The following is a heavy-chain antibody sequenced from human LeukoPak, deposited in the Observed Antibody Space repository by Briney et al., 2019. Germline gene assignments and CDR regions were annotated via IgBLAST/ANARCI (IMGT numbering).Heavy chain of an antibody. Sequence: PGGSLRLSCAASGFTFSSYAMSWVRQAPGKGLEWVSAISGSGGSTYYADSVKGRFTISRDNAKNSLYLQMNSLRAEDTAVYYCARGYSSSWYGPNDWGQGTLVTVSS. J-gene: IGHJ4*02. V-gene: IGHV3-23*01. D-gene: IGHD6-13*01. CDR2: ISGSGGST. CDR1: GFTFSSYA. CDR3: ARGYSSSWYGPND.